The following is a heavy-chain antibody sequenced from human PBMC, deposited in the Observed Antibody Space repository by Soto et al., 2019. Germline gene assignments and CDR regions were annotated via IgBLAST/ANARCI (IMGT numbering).Heavy chain of an antibody. CDR3: ARGMTPPGAPAWYYFDS. V-gene: IGHV4-4*07. Sequence: QVQLQESGPGLMKPSETLSLTCSVSGASIAGSSYWSWIRQPAGKGLEWIGRFSLSGTTNYSPSLGSRVTMSADVSKNQFSRRLTSVTAADTALYYCARGMTPPGAPAWYYFDSWGQGTLVTVSS. CDR1: GASIAGSSY. CDR2: FSLSGTT. D-gene: IGHD2-8*02. J-gene: IGHJ4*02.